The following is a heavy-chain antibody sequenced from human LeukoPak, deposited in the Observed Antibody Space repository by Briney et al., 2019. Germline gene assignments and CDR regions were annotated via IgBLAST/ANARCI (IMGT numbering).Heavy chain of an antibody. CDR1: GYTFTSYY. V-gene: IGHV1-69*13. D-gene: IGHD6-19*01. CDR2: IIPILGTA. Sequence: ASVKVSCKASGYTFTSYYMHWVRQAPGQGLEWMGGIIPILGTANYAQKFQGRVTITADESTSTAYMELSSLRSEDTAVYYCARDRSSSGWYDYYYYGMDVWGQGTTVTVSS. J-gene: IGHJ6*02. CDR3: ARDRSSSGWYDYYYYGMDV.